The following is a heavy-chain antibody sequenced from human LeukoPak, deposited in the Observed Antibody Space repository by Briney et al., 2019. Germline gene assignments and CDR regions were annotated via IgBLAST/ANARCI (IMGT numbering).Heavy chain of an antibody. J-gene: IGHJ3*02. V-gene: IGHV1-69*01. D-gene: IGHD2-21*01. CDR2: IIPIFGTA. Sequence: ASVKVSCKXSGGTFSSYAISWVRQAPGQGLEWMGGIIPIFGTANYAQKFQGRVTITADESTSTAYMELSSLRSEDTAVYYCATAHTLLAYCGGDCYLGDAFDIWGQGTMVTVSS. CDR3: ATAHTLLAYCGGDCYLGDAFDI. CDR1: GGTFSSYA.